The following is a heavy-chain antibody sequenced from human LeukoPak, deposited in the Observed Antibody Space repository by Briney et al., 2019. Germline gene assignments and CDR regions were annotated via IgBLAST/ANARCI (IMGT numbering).Heavy chain of an antibody. CDR2: ISLTGLT. CDR1: GGSISNTNW. D-gene: IGHD2-8*01. Sequence: SETLSLTCGVSGGSISNTNWWSWVRQPPGQGLEWIGEISLTGLTHYNPSLESRVTVSLDKSKNQLSLNLTSVTAADTAVYYCSRENGAFSPFGFWGQGTLVTVSS. CDR3: SRENGAFSPFGF. J-gene: IGHJ4*02. V-gene: IGHV4-4*02.